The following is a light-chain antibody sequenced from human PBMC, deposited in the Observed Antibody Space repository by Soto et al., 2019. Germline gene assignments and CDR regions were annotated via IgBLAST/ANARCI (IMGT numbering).Light chain of an antibody. Sequence: QSALTQPASVSGSPGQSITISCTGTSSDVGYYNYVSWYQHHPGKAPKLMIYEVSNRPSGVSNRFSGSKSGNTASLTISGLHAEDEADYYCSSYTTSSTQVFGGGTKLTV. CDR2: EVS. CDR1: SSDVGYYNY. CDR3: SSYTTSSTQV. V-gene: IGLV2-14*01. J-gene: IGLJ3*02.